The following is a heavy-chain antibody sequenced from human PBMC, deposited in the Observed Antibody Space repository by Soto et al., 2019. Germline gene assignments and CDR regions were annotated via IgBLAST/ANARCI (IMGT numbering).Heavy chain of an antibody. V-gene: IGHV4-30-4*01. CDR1: RVSISSADYS. CDR3: ARANPLWGDHDRIAFDF. CDR2: IFYRGST. D-gene: IGHD2-21*01. J-gene: IGHJ4*02. Sequence: NPSETLSLTCTVSRVSISSADYSWSWVRQSPGKGLEWIGHIFYRGSTYYNPTLKSRATISVDTSKMQFSLRLKSVIAADTAVYFCARANPLWGDHDRIAFDFWGQGTLVTVSS.